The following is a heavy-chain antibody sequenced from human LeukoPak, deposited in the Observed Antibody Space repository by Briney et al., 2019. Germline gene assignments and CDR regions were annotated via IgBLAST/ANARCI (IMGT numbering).Heavy chain of an antibody. CDR1: GGSISSYY. V-gene: IGHV4-59*01. CDR2: IYYSGST. Sequence: SETPSLTCTVSGGSISSYYWSWIRQPPGKGLEWIGYIYYSGSTNYNPSLKSRVTISVDTSKNQFSLKLSSVTAADTAVYYCASYSNYLYWGQGTLVTVSS. D-gene: IGHD4-11*01. J-gene: IGHJ4*02. CDR3: ASYSNYLY.